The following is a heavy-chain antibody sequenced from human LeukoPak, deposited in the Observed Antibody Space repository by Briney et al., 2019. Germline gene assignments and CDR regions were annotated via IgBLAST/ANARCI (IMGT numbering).Heavy chain of an antibody. CDR1: GFTFSSYW. J-gene: IGHJ4*02. CDR2: IRQDGNEE. V-gene: IGHV3-7*01. Sequence: GGSLRLSRAASGFTFSSYWMSWVRQAQGKGLEGVAHIRQDGNEEYYVDCVRGRFTISRDNAKNSLYLQMNSLGAEDTAVYYCARDSPERGYSYGPLDNYFDYWGQGTLVTVSS. CDR3: ARDSPERGYSYGPLDNYFDY. D-gene: IGHD5-18*01.